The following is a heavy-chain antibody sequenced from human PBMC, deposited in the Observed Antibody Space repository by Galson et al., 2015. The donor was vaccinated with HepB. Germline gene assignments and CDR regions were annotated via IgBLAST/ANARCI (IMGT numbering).Heavy chain of an antibody. CDR2: IIHIFGIT. D-gene: IGHD3-10*01. CDR1: GGTFSNYG. J-gene: IGHJ4*02. V-gene: IGHV1-69*13. Sequence: SVKVSCKASGGTFSNYGISWVRQAPGQGLEWVGGIIHIFGITNYAQKFQGRVTITAEESTSTAYMELSSLRSEDTAVYYCAKITGGLRFDYWGQGTLVTVSS. CDR3: AKITGGLRFDY.